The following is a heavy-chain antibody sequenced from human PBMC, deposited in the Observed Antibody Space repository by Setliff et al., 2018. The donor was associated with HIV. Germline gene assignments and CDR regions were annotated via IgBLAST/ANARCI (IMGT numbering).Heavy chain of an antibody. V-gene: IGHV4-39*01. Sequence: PSETLSLTCTVSGGSISSTSYYWGWIRQPPGKGLEWIGNIYYSGGTDYHPSLKSRVTISVDTSKNQFSLKLGSVTAADTAVYYCARRIFHSSFPSFDSWGQGTMVTVSS. CDR3: ARRIFHSSFPSFDS. CDR2: IYYSGGT. CDR1: GGSISSTSYY. D-gene: IGHD2-15*01. J-gene: IGHJ4*02.